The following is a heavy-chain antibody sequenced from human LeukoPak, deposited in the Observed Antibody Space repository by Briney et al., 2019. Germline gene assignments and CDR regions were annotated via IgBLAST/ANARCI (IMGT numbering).Heavy chain of an antibody. CDR3: ARGPYYYDSSGCFDY. CDR1: GDSISSGSFY. V-gene: IGHV4-61*02. Sequence: ASETLSLTCTVSGDSISSGSFYWSWIRQPAGKSLEWIGRVYSSGRTNYNPSLKSRVTISVDTSKNQFSLKLSSVTAADTAVYYCARGPYYYDSSGCFDYWGQGTLVSVSS. D-gene: IGHD3-22*01. J-gene: IGHJ4*02. CDR2: VYSSGRT.